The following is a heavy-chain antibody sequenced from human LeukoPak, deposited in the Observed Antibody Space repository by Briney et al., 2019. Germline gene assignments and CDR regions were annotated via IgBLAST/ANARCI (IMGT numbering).Heavy chain of an antibody. J-gene: IGHJ4*02. CDR3: ARVHDYGDFRGYFDY. Sequence: GGSLRLSCAASGFTFSSYWMSWVRQAPGKGLEWVANIKQDGSEKYYVDSVKGRFTISRDNAKNSLYLQMNSLRAEDTAVYYCARVHDYGDFRGYFDYWGQGTLVTVSS. D-gene: IGHD4-17*01. V-gene: IGHV3-7*01. CDR1: GFTFSSYW. CDR2: IKQDGSEK.